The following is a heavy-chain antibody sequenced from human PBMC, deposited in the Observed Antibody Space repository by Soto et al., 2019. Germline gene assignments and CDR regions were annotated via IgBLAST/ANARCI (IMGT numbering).Heavy chain of an antibody. J-gene: IGHJ4*02. D-gene: IGHD1-1*01. CDR3: ARGRYGDY. Sequence: QVRLVQSGAEVKKPGASVKVSCKGSGYTFTSYGITWVRQAPGQGLEWMGWISAHNGNTNYAQKLQGRVTVTRDTSTSTAYMELTGVRSDDTAVYYCARGRYGDYWGQGALVTVSS. CDR1: GYTFTSYG. CDR2: ISAHNGNT. V-gene: IGHV1-18*01.